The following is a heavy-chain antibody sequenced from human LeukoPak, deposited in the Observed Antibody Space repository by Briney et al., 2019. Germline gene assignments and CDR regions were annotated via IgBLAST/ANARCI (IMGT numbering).Heavy chain of an antibody. CDR1: GYTFTGYY. Sequence: ASVKVSCNASGYTFTGYYMHRVRQAPGQGLEWMGWINPNSGGTNYAQKFQGRVTMTRDTSISTAYMELSRLRSDDTAVYYCARSDSSGWHFDYWGQGTLVTVSS. CDR2: INPNSGGT. V-gene: IGHV1-2*02. D-gene: IGHD6-19*01. J-gene: IGHJ4*02. CDR3: ARSDSSGWHFDY.